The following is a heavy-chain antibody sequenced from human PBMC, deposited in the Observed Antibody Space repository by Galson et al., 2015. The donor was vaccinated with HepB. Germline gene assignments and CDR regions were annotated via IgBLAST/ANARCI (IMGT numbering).Heavy chain of an antibody. CDR1: GFTFSSYG. V-gene: IGHV3-33*06. Sequence: SLRLSCAASGFTFSSYGMHWVRQAPGKGLEWVAVIWYDGSNKYYADSVKGRFTISRDNSKNTLYLQMNSLRAEDTAVYYCAKEGAGYSGNYYYYSMDVWGQGTTVTVSS. D-gene: IGHD6-13*01. J-gene: IGHJ6*02. CDR3: AKEGAGYSGNYYYYSMDV. CDR2: IWYDGSNK.